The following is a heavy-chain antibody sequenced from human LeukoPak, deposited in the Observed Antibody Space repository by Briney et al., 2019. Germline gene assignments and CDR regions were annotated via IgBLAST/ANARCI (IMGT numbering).Heavy chain of an antibody. V-gene: IGHV1-2*04. J-gene: IGHJ6*02. CDR1: GYTFTGYY. D-gene: IGHD6-13*01. CDR3: ARGAGGSSPQSDGMDV. CDR2: INPNSGGT. Sequence: ASVKVSCKASGYTFTGYYMHWVRQAPGQGLEWMGWINPNSGGTNYAQKFQGWVTMTRDTSISTAYMELSRLRSDDTAVYYCARGAGGSSPQSDGMDVWGQGTTVTVSS.